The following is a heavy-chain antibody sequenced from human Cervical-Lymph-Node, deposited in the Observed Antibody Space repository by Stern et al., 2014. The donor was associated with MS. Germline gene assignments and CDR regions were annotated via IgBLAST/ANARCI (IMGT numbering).Heavy chain of an antibody. CDR2: IIPIFGTA. D-gene: IGHD3-10*01. J-gene: IGHJ4*02. V-gene: IGHV1-69*01. CDR1: GGTFSSYA. CDR3: ARGARGSGTGADSHRGPGRFDY. Sequence: QVRLVQSGAEVKKPGSSVKVSCKASGGTFSSYAISWVRQAPGQGLEWMGGIIPIFGTANYAQKFQGRVTITADESTSTAYMELSSLRSEDTAVYYCARGARGSGTGADSHRGPGRFDYWGQGTLVTVSS.